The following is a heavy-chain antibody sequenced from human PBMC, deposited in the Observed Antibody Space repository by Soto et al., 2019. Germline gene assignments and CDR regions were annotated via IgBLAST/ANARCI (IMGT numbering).Heavy chain of an antibody. V-gene: IGHV4-31*03. CDR3: ARDYSSGWYRWFDP. CDR1: GGSISGGGYY. CDR2: IYYSGST. Sequence: SSETLSLTCTVSGGSISGGGYYWSWIRQHPGKGLEWIGYIYYSGSTYYNPSLKSRVTISVDTSKNQFSLKLSSVTAADTAVYYCARDYSSGWYRWFDPWGQGTLVTVSS. D-gene: IGHD6-19*01. J-gene: IGHJ5*02.